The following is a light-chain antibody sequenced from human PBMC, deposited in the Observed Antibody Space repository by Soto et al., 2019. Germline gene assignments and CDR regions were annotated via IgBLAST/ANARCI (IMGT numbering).Light chain of an antibody. Sequence: EVVLTQSPATLSLSPGERATLSCRASESIGNYLAWYQQKLGQAPKLLIYDASHRAIGIPGTFSGDGSGTEFTLTISSLEPEDFSVYYCQWRSDWPPRLTFGGGTKVEIK. V-gene: IGKV3-11*01. CDR2: DAS. CDR1: ESIGNY. J-gene: IGKJ4*01. CDR3: QWRSDWPPRLT.